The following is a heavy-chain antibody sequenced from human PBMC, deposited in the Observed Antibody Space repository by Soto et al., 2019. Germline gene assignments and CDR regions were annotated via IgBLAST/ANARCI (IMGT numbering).Heavy chain of an antibody. J-gene: IGHJ4*02. CDR1: GGTFSSYA. CDR3: AREGLYGSGSYYSKALDY. V-gene: IGHV1-69*13. D-gene: IGHD3-10*01. Sequence: SVKVSCKASGGTFSSYAISWVRQAPGQGLEWMGGIIPMFGTANYTQKFQGRVTITADESTSTAYMEVSSLRSEDTAVYYCAREGLYGSGSYYSKALDYWGQGTLVTVSS. CDR2: IIPMFGTA.